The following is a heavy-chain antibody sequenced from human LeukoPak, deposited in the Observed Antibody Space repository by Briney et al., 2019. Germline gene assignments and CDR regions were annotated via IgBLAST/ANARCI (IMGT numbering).Heavy chain of an antibody. J-gene: IGHJ4*02. V-gene: IGHV3-23*01. CDR1: GFTFYSYA. CDR2: ISGSGGGT. CDR3: ARDSSGYAEFDY. D-gene: IGHD3-22*01. Sequence: PGGSLRLSCAASGFTFYSYAVTWVRQAPGKGLEWVSAISGSGGGTYYADSVKGRFTISRDNSKNTLYLKMSSLRAEDTAVYFCARDSSGYAEFDYWGQGTLVTVSS.